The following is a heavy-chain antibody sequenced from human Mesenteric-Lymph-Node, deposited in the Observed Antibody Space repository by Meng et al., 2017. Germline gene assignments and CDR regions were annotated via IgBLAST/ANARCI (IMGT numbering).Heavy chain of an antibody. J-gene: IGHJ4*02. V-gene: IGHV1-8*02. D-gene: IGHD4-11*01. Sequence: ASVKVSCKASGYTFTSYGISWVRQAPGQGLEWVGWMNPRSRRTGYAQNFEGRVTMTFDTSTTTAYMELSNLSSEDTAVYYCARGWYSNYYFDNWGQGTLVTVSS. CDR2: MNPRSRRT. CDR1: GYTFTSYG. CDR3: ARGWYSNYYFDN.